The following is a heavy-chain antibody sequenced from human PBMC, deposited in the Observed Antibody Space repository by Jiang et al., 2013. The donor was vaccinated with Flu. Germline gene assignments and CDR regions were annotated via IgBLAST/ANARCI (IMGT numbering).Heavy chain of an antibody. Sequence: SGAEVKKPGASVKVSCKASGYTFTSYYMHWVRQAPGQGLEWMGIINPSGGSTSYAQKFQGRVTMTRDTSTSTVYMELSSLRSEDTAVYYCAFSRSSKGWFDPWGQGTLVTVSS. CDR2: INPSGGST. CDR1: GYTFTSYY. D-gene: IGHD6-6*01. CDR3: AFSRSSKGWFDP. V-gene: IGHV1-46*01. J-gene: IGHJ5*02.